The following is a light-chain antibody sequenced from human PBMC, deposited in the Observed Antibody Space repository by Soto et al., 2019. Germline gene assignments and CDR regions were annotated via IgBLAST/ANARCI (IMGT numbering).Light chain of an antibody. J-gene: IGKJ2*03. CDR3: QQYGDGNSPRYS. CDR1: QSVNSNY. Sequence: EIVLTQSPGTLSLSPGERVTLSCRASQSVNSNYLAWYQQKPGQAPRLLIYGTSSRATDIPDRFSGSGSGTDFTLTISRLEPEDFAVYYCQQYGDGNSPRYSFVQGTKLEIK. CDR2: GTS. V-gene: IGKV3-20*01.